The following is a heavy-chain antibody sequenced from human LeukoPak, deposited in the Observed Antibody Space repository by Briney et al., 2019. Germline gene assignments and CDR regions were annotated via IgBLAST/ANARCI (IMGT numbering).Heavy chain of an antibody. CDR2: IYHSGTV. CDR3: ARDRGGESWDRFDS. CDR1: GDNLRDGGYY. Sequence: PSETLSLTCSVSGDNLRDGGYYWSWIRQSPVKGLEWIGYIYHSGTVSYNPSLKSRVTISVDTSKNQFSLELTSVSAADTAVYYCARDRGGESWDRFDSWGQGTRVVVSS. V-gene: IGHV4-30-2*06. D-gene: IGHD3-10*01. J-gene: IGHJ4*02.